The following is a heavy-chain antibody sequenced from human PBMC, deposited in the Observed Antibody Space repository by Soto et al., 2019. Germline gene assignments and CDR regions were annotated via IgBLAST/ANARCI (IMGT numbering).Heavy chain of an antibody. CDR1: GYTFTNYY. CDR3: ARGGPDLDTTGSFDS. J-gene: IGHJ4*02. D-gene: IGHD1-1*01. CDR2: IHYRGATP. Sequence: QVQLVQSGAEVKRPGASVKASCKASGYTFTNYYMHWVRQAPGQGFEWMVVIHYRGATPTYAQKFHGSVTTASDTSTSPVYVERSSLASDGTAVYYCARGGPDLDTTGSFDSWGEGTLVTVSS. V-gene: IGHV1-46*01.